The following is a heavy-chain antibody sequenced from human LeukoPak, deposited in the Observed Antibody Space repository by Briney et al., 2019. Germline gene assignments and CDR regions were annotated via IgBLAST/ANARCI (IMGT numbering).Heavy chain of an antibody. J-gene: IGHJ4*02. CDR1: GGSISSTYYY. CDR2: IYYSGST. D-gene: IGHD6-19*01. Sequence: TPSETLSLTCTVSGGSISSTYYYWGWIRQPPGKGLEWIGTIYYSGSTYYNPSLKSRVTISVDTSKKQFSLKLSSVTAADTAIYYCARAAGIAVAGRRFDYWGQGTLVAVSS. CDR3: ARAAGIAVAGRRFDY. V-gene: IGHV4-39*07.